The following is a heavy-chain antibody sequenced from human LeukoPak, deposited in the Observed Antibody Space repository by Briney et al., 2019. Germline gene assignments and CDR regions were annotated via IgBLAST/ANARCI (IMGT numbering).Heavy chain of an antibody. V-gene: IGHV4-34*01. CDR2: INHSGST. CDR3: ARKALVYDYVWGSYRSVYFDY. CDR1: GGSFSGYY. J-gene: IGHJ4*02. D-gene: IGHD3-16*02. Sequence: SETLSLTRAVYGGSFSGYYWSWIRQPPGKGLEWIGEINHSGSTNYNPSLKSRVTISVDTAKNLFSLKLSSVTAADTAVYYCARKALVYDYVWGSYRSVYFDYWGQGTLVTVSS.